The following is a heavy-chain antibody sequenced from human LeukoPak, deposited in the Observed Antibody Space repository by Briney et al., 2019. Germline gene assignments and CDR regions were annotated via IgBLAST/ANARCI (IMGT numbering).Heavy chain of an antibody. CDR2: ISWNSGSI. Sequence: GGSLRLSCAASGFTFDDYAMHWVRQAPGKGLEWVSGISWNSGSIGYAASVKGRFTISRDNAKNSLYLQMDSLRTEDTALYYCARGRDGYNSGAPLDYWGQGTLVTVSS. V-gene: IGHV3-9*01. CDR1: GFTFDDYA. CDR3: ARGRDGYNSGAPLDY. J-gene: IGHJ4*02. D-gene: IGHD5-24*01.